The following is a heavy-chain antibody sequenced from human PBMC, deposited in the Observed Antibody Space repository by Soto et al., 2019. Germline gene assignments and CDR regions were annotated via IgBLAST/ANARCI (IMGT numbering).Heavy chain of an antibody. Sequence: SVKVSCKASGGTFSSYAISWVRQAPGQGLEWMGGIIPIFGTANYAQKSQGRVTITADESTSTAYMELSSLRSEDTAVYYCARVTTRGQYYYYGLDVWGQGTTVTVP. CDR2: IIPIFGTA. J-gene: IGHJ6*02. D-gene: IGHD4-4*01. CDR3: ARVTTRGQYYYYGLDV. V-gene: IGHV1-69*13. CDR1: GGTFSSYA.